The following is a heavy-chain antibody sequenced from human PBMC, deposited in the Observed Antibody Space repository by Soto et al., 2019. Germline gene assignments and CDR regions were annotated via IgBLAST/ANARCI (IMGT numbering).Heavy chain of an antibody. CDR3: VKVLYGVVTYFDS. CDR2: ISGSGAAT. CDR1: GFTFSSYG. V-gene: IGHV3-23*01. D-gene: IGHD3-3*01. Sequence: EVQLLESGGGLVQPGGSLRLSCASSGFTFSSYGMTWVRRPPGKGLEWVSAISGSGAATYYADSVQGRFTISRDNSNNTLYLQMNSLRAEDTAVYSCVKVLYGVVTYFDSWGQGTLVTVSS. J-gene: IGHJ4*02.